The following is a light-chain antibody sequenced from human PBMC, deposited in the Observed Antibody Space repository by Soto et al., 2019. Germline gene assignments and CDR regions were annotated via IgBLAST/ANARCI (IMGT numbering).Light chain of an antibody. CDR3: SSYTSSSTLYV. CDR2: EVN. CDR1: SSDVGSYTY. Sequence: QSVLTQPASVSGSPRQSITISCTVASSDVGSYTYVSWYQQHPGKAPKLMIYEVNNRPSGVSNRFSGSKSGNTASLTISGLQAEDEADYYCSSYTSSSTLYVFGTGTKVTAL. J-gene: IGLJ1*01. V-gene: IGLV2-14*01.